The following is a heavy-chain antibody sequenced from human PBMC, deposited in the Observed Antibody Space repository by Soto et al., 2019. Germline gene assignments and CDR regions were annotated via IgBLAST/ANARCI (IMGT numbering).Heavy chain of an antibody. V-gene: IGHV4-39*01. Sequence: QLHLQESGPGLVKPSETLSLTCTVSGGSISSGSYYWSWIRQSPGKGLEWIGSVYYSGSTYYNPSLKSRVNISVDTSKNQFSLRLYSATAADTAVYYCARRRGSCTNGVCLDYFDYWGQGTLVTVSS. CDR2: VYYSGST. CDR3: ARRRGSCTNGVCLDYFDY. D-gene: IGHD2-8*01. J-gene: IGHJ4*02. CDR1: GGSISSGSYY.